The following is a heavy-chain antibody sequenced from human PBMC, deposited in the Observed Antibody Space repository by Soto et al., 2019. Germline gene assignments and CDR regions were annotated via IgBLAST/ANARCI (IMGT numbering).Heavy chain of an antibody. CDR3: ARDRGGYDTRDYYYYSMDV. V-gene: IGHV4-59*01. J-gene: IGHJ6*03. D-gene: IGHD5-12*01. Sequence: QVQLQESGPGLVKPSETLSLTCTVSGGSISSYYWSWIRQPPGKGLEWIGYIYYSGSTNYNPSLKSRVTISVDTSKNQFTLKLSSVTAADTAVYYCARDRGGYDTRDYYYYSMDVWGKGTTVTVSS. CDR2: IYYSGST. CDR1: GGSISSYY.